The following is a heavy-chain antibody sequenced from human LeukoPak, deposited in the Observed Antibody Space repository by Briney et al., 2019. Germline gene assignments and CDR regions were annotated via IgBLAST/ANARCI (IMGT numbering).Heavy chain of an antibody. V-gene: IGHV3-30*18. J-gene: IGHJ4*02. D-gene: IGHD3-3*01. CDR1: GFTFSSYG. Sequence: HPGGSLRLSCAASGFTFSSYGMHWVRQAPGKGPEWVAVISYDGSNKYYADSVKGRFTISRDNSKNTLYLQMNSLRAEDTAVYYCAKEREGLYYDFWSGYCFDYWGQGTLVTVSS. CDR3: AKEREGLYYDFWSGYCFDY. CDR2: ISYDGSNK.